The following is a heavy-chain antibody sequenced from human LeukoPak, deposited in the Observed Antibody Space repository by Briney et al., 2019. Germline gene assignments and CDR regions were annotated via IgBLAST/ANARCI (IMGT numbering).Heavy chain of an antibody. Sequence: GASVKVSCKASGYTFTGYYMHWVRQAPGQGLEWMGWINPNSGGTNYAQKFQGRVTMTRDTSISTAYMELSRLRSDDTAVYYCARSATVTTRPTGYWGQGTLVTVSS. CDR2: INPNSGGT. V-gene: IGHV1-2*02. CDR1: GYTFTGYY. J-gene: IGHJ4*02. CDR3: ARSATVTTRPTGY. D-gene: IGHD4-17*01.